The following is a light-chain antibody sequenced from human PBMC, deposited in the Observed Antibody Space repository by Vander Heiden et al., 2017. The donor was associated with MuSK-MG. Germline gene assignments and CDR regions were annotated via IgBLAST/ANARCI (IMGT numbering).Light chain of an antibody. Sequence: DIPMTPSPSSLSASVGDRVTITCRASQSISSYLNWYQQKPGKAPKLLIYAASSLQSGVPSRFSGSGSGTDFTLTISSLQPEDFATYYCQQSYSTHLTFGGGTKVEIK. CDR1: QSISSY. V-gene: IGKV1-39*01. CDR2: AAS. CDR3: QQSYSTHLT. J-gene: IGKJ4*01.